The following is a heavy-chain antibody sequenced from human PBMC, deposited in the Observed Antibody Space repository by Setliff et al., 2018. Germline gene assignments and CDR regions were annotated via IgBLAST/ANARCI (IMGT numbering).Heavy chain of an antibody. CDR1: GDSINHFF. J-gene: IGHJ6*02. CDR3: ARDASFGFDV. D-gene: IGHD2-2*01. CDR2: IYYSGGA. Sequence: SETLSLTCSVSGDSINHFFWTWVRLPPGKGLEWIGYIYYSGGATYNPSLRGRASIAIGASKAHFSLDLRTVTTADTAVYYCARDASFGFDVWGPGITVTVSS. V-gene: IGHV4-59*01.